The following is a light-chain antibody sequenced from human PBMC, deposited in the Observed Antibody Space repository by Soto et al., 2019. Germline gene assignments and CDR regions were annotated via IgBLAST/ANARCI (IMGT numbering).Light chain of an antibody. J-gene: IGKJ2*01. V-gene: IGKV3-15*01. CDR2: GAS. CDR1: QSVSTN. Sequence: EIVMTQSPATLSVSPGERVTLSCRASQSVSTNLAWYQQKPGQAPRLLLYGASTRATGIPARFSGSGSGTEFTLTISSLQSEDFAVYYCQQYKKWYTFGQGTKVEIK. CDR3: QQYKKWYT.